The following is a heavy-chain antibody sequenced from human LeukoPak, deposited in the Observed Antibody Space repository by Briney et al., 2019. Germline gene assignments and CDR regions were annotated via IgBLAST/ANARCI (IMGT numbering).Heavy chain of an antibody. CDR2: IIPIFGTA. D-gene: IGHD2-15*01. J-gene: IGHJ5*02. Sequence: SVKVSCKASGGTFSSYAISWVRQAPGQGLEWMGGIIPIFGTANYAQKFQGRVTITADKSTSTAYMELSSLRSEDTAVYYCARDPSSDRDYNWFDPWGQGTLVTVSS. CDR3: ARDPSSDRDYNWFDP. CDR1: GGTFSSYA. V-gene: IGHV1-69*06.